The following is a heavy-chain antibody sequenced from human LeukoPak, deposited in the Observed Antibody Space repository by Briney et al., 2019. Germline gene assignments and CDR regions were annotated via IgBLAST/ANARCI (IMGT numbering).Heavy chain of an antibody. CDR2: IDHSGST. D-gene: IGHD2-21*02. V-gene: IGHV4-34*01. CDR1: GGSFSGYY. J-gene: IGHJ4*02. Sequence: SETLPLTCAVYGGSFSGYYWSWIRQPPGKGLEWIGEIDHSGSTNYNPSLKSRVTILVGTPKNQFSLKLTSVTAADTAVYYCARGPPYIVVVTAIGFFDHWGQGTLVTVSS. CDR3: ARGPPYIVVVTAIGFFDH.